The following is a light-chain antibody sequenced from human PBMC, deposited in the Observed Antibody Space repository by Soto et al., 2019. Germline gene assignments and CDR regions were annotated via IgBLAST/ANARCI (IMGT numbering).Light chain of an antibody. CDR1: SSDVGGYNS. V-gene: IGLV2-14*01. Sequence: QSALTQPASVSGSPGQSITISCTGTSSDVGGYNSVSWYQQHPGKAPKLMIYEVSNRPSGVSNRFSGSKSGNTASLTISGLQAEDEADYYCSSYTSSSFTRYVFGIGTKVTVL. J-gene: IGLJ1*01. CDR3: SSYTSSSFTRYV. CDR2: EVS.